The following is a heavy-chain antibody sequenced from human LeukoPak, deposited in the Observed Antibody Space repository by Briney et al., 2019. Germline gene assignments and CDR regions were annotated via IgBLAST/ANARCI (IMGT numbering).Heavy chain of an antibody. CDR3: ARAPSVAARSYFDY. CDR2: INPNSGGT. CDR1: GYTFTGYY. D-gene: IGHD6-6*01. V-gene: IGHV1-2*02. J-gene: IGHJ4*02. Sequence: ASVKVSCKASGYTFTGYYMHWVRQAPGQGLEWVGWINPNSGGTNYAQKFQGRVTMTRDTSISTAYMELSRLRSDDTAVYYCARAPSVAARSYFDYWGQGTLVTVSS.